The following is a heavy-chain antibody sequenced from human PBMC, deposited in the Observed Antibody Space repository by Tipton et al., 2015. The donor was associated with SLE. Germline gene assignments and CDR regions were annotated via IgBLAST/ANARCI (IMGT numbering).Heavy chain of an antibody. CDR3: ASGGPSITGKSFDY. Sequence: TLSLTCTVSGGSISSSSYYWGWIRQPPGKGLEWIGSIYYSGSTYYNPSLKSRVTISVDTSKNQFSLKLSSVTAADTAVYYCASGGPSITGKSFDYWGQGTLVTVSS. J-gene: IGHJ4*02. D-gene: IGHD1-20*01. CDR2: IYYSGST. V-gene: IGHV4-39*07. CDR1: GGSISSSSYY.